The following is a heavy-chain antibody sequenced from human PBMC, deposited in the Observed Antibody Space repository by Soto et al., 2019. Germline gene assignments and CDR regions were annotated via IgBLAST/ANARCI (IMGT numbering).Heavy chain of an antibody. Sequence: QVQLVQSGAEVKKPGSSVKVSCKASGGTFSSYAISWVRQAPGQGLEWMGGIIPIFGTANYAQKFQGRVTITADEYTSTAYMELSSLRSEDTAVYYCARDWGSITTEAYYYYGMDVWGQGTTVTVSS. D-gene: IGHD3-3*01. CDR1: GGTFSSYA. J-gene: IGHJ6*02. V-gene: IGHV1-69*01. CDR2: IIPIFGTA. CDR3: ARDWGSITTEAYYYYGMDV.